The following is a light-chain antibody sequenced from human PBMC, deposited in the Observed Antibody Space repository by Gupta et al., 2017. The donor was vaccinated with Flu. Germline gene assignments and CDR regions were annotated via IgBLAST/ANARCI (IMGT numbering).Light chain of an antibody. CDR3: CQRTSWPRFA. J-gene: IGKJ3*01. CDR2: NAS. CDR1: ENVAES. Sequence: ERATLAIRSGENVAESLGWYQQKPRQAPRLLIYNASEWAAGIPDRFSASGSGTGFALTITMLGPADFAVYYCCQRTSWPRFAFGPGTKV. V-gene: IGKV3-11*01.